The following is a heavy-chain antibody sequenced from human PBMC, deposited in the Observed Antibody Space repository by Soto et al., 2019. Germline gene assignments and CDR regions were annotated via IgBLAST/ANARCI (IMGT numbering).Heavy chain of an antibody. CDR3: ARSGGYSSGWPTYALDY. CDR2: IYYSGST. D-gene: IGHD6-19*01. J-gene: IGHJ4*02. CDR1: GGSISSGGYY. V-gene: IGHV4-31*03. Sequence: QVQLQESGPGLVKPSQTLSLTCTVSGGSISSGGYYWSWIRQHPGKGLEWIGYIYYSGSTYYNPSLKSRVTISVDTSKNQFSLKLSSVTAADTAVYYCARSGGYSSGWPTYALDYWGQGTLVTVSS.